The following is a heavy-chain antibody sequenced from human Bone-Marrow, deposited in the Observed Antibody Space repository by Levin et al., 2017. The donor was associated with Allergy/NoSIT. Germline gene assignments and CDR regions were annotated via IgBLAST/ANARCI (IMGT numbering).Heavy chain of an antibody. V-gene: IGHV4-4*07. J-gene: IGHJ4*02. D-gene: IGHD6-19*01. CDR1: GGSISSYY. Sequence: GSLRLSCTVSGGSISSYYWSWIRQPAGKGLEWIGRIYTSGSTNYNPSLKSRVTMSVDTSKNQFSLKLSSVTAADTAVYYCARGHSSGWYDYWGQGTLVTVSS. CDR2: IYTSGST. CDR3: ARGHSSGWYDY.